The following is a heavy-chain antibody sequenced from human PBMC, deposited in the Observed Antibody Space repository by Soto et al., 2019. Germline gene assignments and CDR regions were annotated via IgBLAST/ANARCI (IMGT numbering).Heavy chain of an antibody. CDR1: GFTFSDFW. D-gene: IGHD6-6*01. J-gene: IGHJ4*02. CDR2: ISSDERET. Sequence: PGGSLRLSCAASGFTFSDFWMNWVRQAPEKGLEWVAYISSDERETNHAASVKGRFTISRDNAKNSLYLQMNSLRAEDTAVYYCARWPRLLDSWGQGTLVTVSS. CDR3: ARWPRLLDS. V-gene: IGHV3-7*01.